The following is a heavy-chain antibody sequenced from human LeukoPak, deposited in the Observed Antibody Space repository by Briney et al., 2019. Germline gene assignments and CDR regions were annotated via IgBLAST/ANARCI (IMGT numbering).Heavy chain of an antibody. D-gene: IGHD6-19*01. CDR3: ARDASSGRGYYFDY. V-gene: IGHV4-59*01. CDR2: IYYSGST. J-gene: IGHJ4*02. Sequence: SETLSLTCTVSGGSISSYYWSWIRQPPGKGPEWIGYIYYSGSTNYNPSLKSRVTISVDTSKNQFSLKLSSVTAADTALYYCARDASSGRGYYFDYWGQGTLVTVSS. CDR1: GGSISSYY.